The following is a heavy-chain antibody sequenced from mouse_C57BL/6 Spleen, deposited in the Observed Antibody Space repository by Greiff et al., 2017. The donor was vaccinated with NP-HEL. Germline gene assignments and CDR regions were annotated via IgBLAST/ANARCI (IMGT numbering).Heavy chain of an antibody. J-gene: IGHJ4*01. CDR2: IHPNSGST. V-gene: IGHV1-64*01. Sequence: QVQLQQPGAELVKPGASVKLSCKASGYTFTSYWMHWVKQRPGQGLEWIGMIHPNSGSTNYNEKFKSKATLTVDKSSSTAYMQLSSLTSEDSAVYYCARSEGYYYAMDYWGQGTSVTVSS. CDR3: ARSEGYYYAMDY. D-gene: IGHD2-2*01. CDR1: GYTFTSYW.